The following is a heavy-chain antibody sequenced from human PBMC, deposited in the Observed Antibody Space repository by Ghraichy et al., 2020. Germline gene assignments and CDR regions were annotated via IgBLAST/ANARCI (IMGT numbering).Heavy chain of an antibody. J-gene: IGHJ1*01. Sequence: SETLSLTCAVYGGSFSAYYWTWIRQPPGKGLEWIGEINHSGGTNYNPSLKSRVTISVDTSKNHLSLKMNSVTAADTAVYYCAKWVFAAGTKFHHWGQGTRVTVSS. V-gene: IGHV4-34*01. CDR2: INHSGGT. D-gene: IGHD6-13*01. CDR3: AKWVFAAGTKFHH. CDR1: GGSFSAYY.